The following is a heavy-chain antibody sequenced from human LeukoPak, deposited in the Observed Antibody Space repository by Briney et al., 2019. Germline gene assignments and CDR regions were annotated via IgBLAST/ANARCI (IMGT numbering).Heavy chain of an antibody. D-gene: IGHD3-22*01. J-gene: IGHJ3*02. CDR2: ISSSSTYI. V-gene: IGHV3-21*01. CDR3: ARDSPYYDDTDAFDI. CDR1: GFTFSSYS. Sequence: GGSLRLSCAASGFTFSSYSMNWVRQAPGKGLEWVSSISSSSTYIYYADSVKGRFTISRDNAKNSLYLQMNSLRAEDTAVYYCARDSPYYDDTDAFDIWGQGTMVTVSS.